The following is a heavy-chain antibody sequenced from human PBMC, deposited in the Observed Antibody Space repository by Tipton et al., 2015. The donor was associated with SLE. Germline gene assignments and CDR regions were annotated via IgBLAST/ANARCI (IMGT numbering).Heavy chain of an antibody. V-gene: IGHV4-59*01. CDR2: IYNSGRT. Sequence: LRLSCTVSGGSIRSYYWSWIRQSPGKGLEWIGYIYNSGRTNYNPSLESRVTISADTSKNRFSLQLSSVTAADAAVYFCARANGVVGGQVPSWSFENWGRGTLVAVSS. D-gene: IGHD1-26*01. J-gene: IGHJ2*01. CDR3: ARANGVVGGQVPSWSFEN. CDR1: GGSIRSYY.